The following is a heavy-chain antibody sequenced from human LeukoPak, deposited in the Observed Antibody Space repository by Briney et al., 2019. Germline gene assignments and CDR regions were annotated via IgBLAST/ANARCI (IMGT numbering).Heavy chain of an antibody. CDR3: ARDFCGGDCYPLNYYYYYYGMDV. V-gene: IGHV4-30-4*01. CDR1: GGSISSGDYY. Sequence: PSETLSLTCTVSGGSISSGDYYWGWIRQPPGKGLEWIGYIYYSGSTYYNPSLKSRVTISVDTSKNQFSLKLSSVTAADTAVYYCARDFCGGDCYPLNYYYYYYGMDVWGQGTTVTVSS. J-gene: IGHJ6*02. CDR2: IYYSGST. D-gene: IGHD2-21*02.